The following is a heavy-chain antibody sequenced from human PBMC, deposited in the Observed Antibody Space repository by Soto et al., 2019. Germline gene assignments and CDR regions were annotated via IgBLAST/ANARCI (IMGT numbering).Heavy chain of an antibody. CDR1: GYTFTGYY. J-gene: IGHJ6*03. CDR3: ARQYSYGSRGDYYYMDV. Sequence: ASVKVSCKASGYTFTGYYMHWVRQAPGQGLEWMGWISPNNGNTNYAQKLQGRVTMTTDTSMSTAYMELRSLRSDDTAVYYCARQYSYGSRGDYYYMDVWGKGTTVTVSS. CDR2: ISPNNGNT. V-gene: IGHV1-18*04. D-gene: IGHD5-18*01.